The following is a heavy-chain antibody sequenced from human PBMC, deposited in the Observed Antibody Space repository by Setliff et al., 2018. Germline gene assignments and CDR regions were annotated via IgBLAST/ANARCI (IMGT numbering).Heavy chain of an antibody. CDR1: GFTFSRYW. V-gene: IGHV3-7*01. Sequence: GGSLRLSCAASGFTFSRYWMSWVRQAPGKGLEWVANIKQDGSEKYYVDSVKGRFTISRDNAKNSLYLQMNSLRAEDTAVYYCARATIFGVAPYYYYYYVRDAGGKGTTVTVSS. CDR2: IKQDGSEK. J-gene: IGHJ6*04. CDR3: ARATIFGVAPYYYYYYVRDA. D-gene: IGHD3-3*01.